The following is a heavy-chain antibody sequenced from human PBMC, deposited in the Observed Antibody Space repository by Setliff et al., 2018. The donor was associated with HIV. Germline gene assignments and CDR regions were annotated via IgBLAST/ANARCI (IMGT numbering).Heavy chain of an antibody. Sequence: CTVSGGSISSTSYYWGWIRQPPGTGLEWIGSISSSGNTYYNPSLKSRVTTSVDTPKNQFSLKLNSVTAADTAVYYCARDCRVGWVFTYGMDVWGQGTLVTVSS. CDR2: ISSSGNT. CDR3: ARDCRVGWVFTYGMDV. V-gene: IGHV4-39*02. J-gene: IGHJ6*02. CDR1: GGSISSTSYY. D-gene: IGHD6-13*01.